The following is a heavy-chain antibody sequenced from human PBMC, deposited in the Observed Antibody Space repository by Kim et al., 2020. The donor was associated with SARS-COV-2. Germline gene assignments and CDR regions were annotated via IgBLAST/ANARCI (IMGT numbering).Heavy chain of an antibody. Sequence: GSTNYNPSLKSRVTISVDTSKNQFSLKLSSVTAADTAVYYCQMGGYYFDYWGQGTLVTVSS. J-gene: IGHJ4*02. D-gene: IGHD1-26*01. V-gene: IGHV4-59*01. CDR2: GST. CDR3: QMGGYYFDY.